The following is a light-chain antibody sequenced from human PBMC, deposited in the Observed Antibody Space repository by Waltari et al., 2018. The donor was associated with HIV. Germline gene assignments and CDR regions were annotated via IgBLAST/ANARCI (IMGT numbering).Light chain of an antibody. CDR1: NSDVGNYNL. CDR3: CSYAGSDTLV. Sequence: QSALTQPASVSGSPGQSITISCTGTNSDVGNYNLVSWYRQHPDKAPKLLIFEVTRRPSGVSDLFSGSKSGNTASLTISGLQAEDEADYYCCSYAGSDTLVFGGGTKLTVL. CDR2: EVT. V-gene: IGLV2-23*02. J-gene: IGLJ3*02.